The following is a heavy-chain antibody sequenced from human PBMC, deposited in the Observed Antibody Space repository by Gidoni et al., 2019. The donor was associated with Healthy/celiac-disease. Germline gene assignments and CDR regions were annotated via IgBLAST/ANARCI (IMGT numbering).Heavy chain of an antibody. Sequence: QVQLQESGPGLVKPSQTLSLTCTVSGCSISSGSYYWSWIRQPAGKGLEWIGRIYTSGSTNYNPSLKSRVTISVDTSKNQFSLKLSSVTAADTAVYYCAREWSGSYYFDYWGQGTLVTVSS. J-gene: IGHJ4*02. D-gene: IGHD1-26*01. V-gene: IGHV4-61*02. CDR1: GCSISSGSYY. CDR3: AREWSGSYYFDY. CDR2: IYTSGST.